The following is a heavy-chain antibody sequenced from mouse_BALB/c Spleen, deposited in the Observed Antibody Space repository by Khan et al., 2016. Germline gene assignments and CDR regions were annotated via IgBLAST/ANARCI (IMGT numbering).Heavy chain of an antibody. CDR1: GYTFTSYW. Sequence: DLVKPGASVKLSCKASGYTFTSYWINWIKQRPGQGLEWIGRIAPGSGSTYYNEMFKGKATLTVDTSSSTAYIHRSSRSSEDSAVYFCAREGTVPLMDYWGQGTSVTVSS. CDR2: IAPGSGST. CDR3: AREGTVPLMDY. D-gene: IGHD1-1*01. V-gene: IGHV1S41*01. J-gene: IGHJ4*01.